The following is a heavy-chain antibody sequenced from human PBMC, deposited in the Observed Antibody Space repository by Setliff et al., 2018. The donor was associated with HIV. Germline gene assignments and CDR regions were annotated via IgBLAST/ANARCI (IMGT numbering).Heavy chain of an antibody. CDR3: ARPLTTSYNFWGDAFAV. D-gene: IGHD3-3*01. CDR1: GDAISNGLY. Sequence: ETLSLTCIVSGDAISNGLYWGWIRQPPGKGLEWIGTVSDSGSGHYNPPLNSRVTISVDTSKNQFSLRLTSVTAADTAVYYCARPLTTSYNFWGDAFAVWGQGTMVTVSS. J-gene: IGHJ3*01. V-gene: IGHV4-38-2*02. CDR2: VSDSGSG.